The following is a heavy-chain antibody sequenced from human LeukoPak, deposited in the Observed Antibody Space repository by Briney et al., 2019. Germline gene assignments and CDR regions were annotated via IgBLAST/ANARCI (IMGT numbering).Heavy chain of an antibody. CDR3: ARDLLYYYDSSATDY. CDR1: GFTFSSDS. V-gene: IGHV3-21*01. D-gene: IGHD3-22*01. J-gene: IGHJ4*02. Sequence: GGSLRLSCAASGFTFSSDSMNWVRQAPGKGLEWVLSISSSSSYIYYADSVKRRFTISRDNAKNSLYLQMNSLRAEDTAVYYCARDLLYYYDSSATDYWGQGTLVTVSS. CDR2: ISSSSSYI.